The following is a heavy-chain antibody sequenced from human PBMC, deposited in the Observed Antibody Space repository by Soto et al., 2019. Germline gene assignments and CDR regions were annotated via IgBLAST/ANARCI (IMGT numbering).Heavy chain of an antibody. J-gene: IGHJ5*02. CDR2: ISSNGGST. V-gene: IGHV3-64*01. CDR1: GFTFSSYA. D-gene: IGHD3-9*01. CDR3: ARRYDILTGWSGFDP. Sequence: PGGSLRLSCAASGFTFSSYAMHWVRQAPGKGLEYVSAISSNGGSTYYANSVKGRFTISRDNSKNTLYLQMGSLRAEDMAVYYCARRYDILTGWSGFDPWGQGTLVTVSS.